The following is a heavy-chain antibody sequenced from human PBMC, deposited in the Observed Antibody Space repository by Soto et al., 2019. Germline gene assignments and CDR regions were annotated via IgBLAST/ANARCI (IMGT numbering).Heavy chain of an antibody. CDR1: GFTFNNYA. CDR2: ISYDGSNK. V-gene: IGHV3-30-3*01. J-gene: IGHJ2*01. D-gene: IGHD5-18*01. CDR3: ARDPLWGTAMVLWYFDR. Sequence: QVQLVESGGGVVQPGRSLRLSCAASGFTFNNYAMHWVRQAPGKGLEWVALISYDGSNKYYADSVKGRFTISRDNSKNTLYLQMNSLRAEDTAVYYCARDPLWGTAMVLWYFDRWGRGTLVTVSS.